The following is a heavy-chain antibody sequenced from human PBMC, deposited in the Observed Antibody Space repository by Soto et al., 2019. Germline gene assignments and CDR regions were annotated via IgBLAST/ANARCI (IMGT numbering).Heavy chain of an antibody. CDR3: ARGELVGSFDY. V-gene: IGHV3-30-3*01. D-gene: IGHD1-26*01. CDR1: GFIFDNYP. CDR2: ISDDGSNK. Sequence: QVQLVESGGGVVQPGRSLRVSCAASGFIFDNYPMHWVRQAPGKGLEWVAVISDDGSNKYYADSVKGRFTIYRDNSKNTLYLQMNSLRAEDTAVYYCARGELVGSFDYWGQGTLVTVSS. J-gene: IGHJ4*02.